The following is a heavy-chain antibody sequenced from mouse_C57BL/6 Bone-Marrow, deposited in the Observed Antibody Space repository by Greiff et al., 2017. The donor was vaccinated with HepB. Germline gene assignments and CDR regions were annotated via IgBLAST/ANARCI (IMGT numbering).Heavy chain of an antibody. V-gene: IGHV3-6*01. Sequence: EVKLMESGPGLVKPSQSLSLTCSVTGYSITSGYYWNWIRQFPGNKLEWMGYISYDGSNNYNPSLKNRISITRDTSKNQFFLKLNSVTTEDTATYYWATEHYGSSSWYFDVWGTGTTVTVSS. CDR2: ISYDGSN. CDR3: ATEHYGSSSWYFDV. D-gene: IGHD1-1*01. J-gene: IGHJ1*03. CDR1: GYSITSGYY.